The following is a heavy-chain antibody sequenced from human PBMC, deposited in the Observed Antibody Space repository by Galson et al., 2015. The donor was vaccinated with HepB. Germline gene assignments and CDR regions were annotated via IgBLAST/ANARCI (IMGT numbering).Heavy chain of an antibody. CDR1: GFTFSIYA. Sequence: SLRLSCAASGFTFSIYAMTWVRQAPGKGLEWVSAISSGGSTHYADSVKGRFTISRDNSKSTLYLLMNSLRAEDTAVYYCAKVDLDSFAGTFYYYGMAVWGQGTTVTVSS. CDR2: ISSGGST. D-gene: IGHD6-13*01. V-gene: IGHV3-23*01. J-gene: IGHJ6*02. CDR3: AKVDLDSFAGTFYYYGMAV.